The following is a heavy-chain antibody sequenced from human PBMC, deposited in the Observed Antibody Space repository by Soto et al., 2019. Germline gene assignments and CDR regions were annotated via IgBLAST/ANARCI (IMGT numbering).Heavy chain of an antibody. D-gene: IGHD5-12*01. CDR1: GFTFSSYG. V-gene: IGHV3-30*18. J-gene: IGHJ6*02. CDR3: AKDRGDGYNXGSGYYGMDV. Sequence: GGSLRLSCAASGFTFSSYGMHWVRQAPGKGLEWVAVISYDGSNKYYADSVKGRFTISRDNSKNTLYLQMNSLRAEDTAVYYCAKDRGDGYNXGSGYYGMDVWGQGTTVTVSS. CDR2: ISYDGSNK.